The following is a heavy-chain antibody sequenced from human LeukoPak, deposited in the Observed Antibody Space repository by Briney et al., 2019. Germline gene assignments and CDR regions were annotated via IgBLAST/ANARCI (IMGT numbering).Heavy chain of an antibody. CDR1: GGTFSSYA. D-gene: IGHD1-7*01. V-gene: IGHV1-69*04. Sequence: ASVKVSCKASGGTFSSYAISWVRQAPGQGLEWMGRIIPILGIANYAQKFQGRVTITADKSTSTAYMELSSLRSEDTAVYYCARGSSITGTWTFDYWGQGTLVTVSS. J-gene: IGHJ4*02. CDR2: IIPILGIA. CDR3: ARGSSITGTWTFDY.